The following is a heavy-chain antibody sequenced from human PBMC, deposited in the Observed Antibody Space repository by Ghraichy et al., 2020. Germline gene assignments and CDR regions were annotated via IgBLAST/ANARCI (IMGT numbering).Heavy chain of an antibody. CDR3: ASQTTYSSGWFTTDY. CDR2: IYYSWST. V-gene: IGHV4-39*01. J-gene: IGHJ4*02. Sequence: SETLSLTCTVSDGSISSSSSYWGWIRQPPGKGLEWIGSIYYSWSTYYNPSLKSRVTISVDTSKNQFSLKLSSVTAADTAVYYCASQTTYSSGWFTTDYWGQGTLVTVSS. D-gene: IGHD6-19*01. CDR1: DGSISSSSSY.